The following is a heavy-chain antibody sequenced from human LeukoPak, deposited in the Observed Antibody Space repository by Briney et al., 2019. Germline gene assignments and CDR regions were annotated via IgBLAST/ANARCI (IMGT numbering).Heavy chain of an antibody. D-gene: IGHD6-13*01. V-gene: IGHV1-24*01. Sequence: ASVKVSCKVSGYTLTELSMHWVRQAPGKGLEWMGGFDPEDGETIYAQKFQGRVTMTEDTSTDTAYMELGSLRSEDTAVYYCATSKQQLVRHYGDYWGQGTLVTVSS. CDR2: FDPEDGET. J-gene: IGHJ4*02. CDR3: ATSKQQLVRHYGDY. CDR1: GYTLTELS.